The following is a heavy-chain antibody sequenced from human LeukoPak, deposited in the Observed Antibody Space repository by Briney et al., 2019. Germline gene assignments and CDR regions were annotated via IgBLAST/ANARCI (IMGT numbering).Heavy chain of an antibody. D-gene: IGHD4-17*01. CDR1: GGSISSSSYY. J-gene: IGHJ3*02. V-gene: IGHV4-31*03. CDR2: IYYSGST. CDR3: ARITVTMLGTAFDI. Sequence: SETLSLTCTVSGGSISSSSYYWSWIRQHPGKGLEWIGYIYYSGSTYYNPSLKSRVTISVDTSKNQFSLKLSSVTAADTAVYYCARITVTMLGTAFDIWGQETMVTVSS.